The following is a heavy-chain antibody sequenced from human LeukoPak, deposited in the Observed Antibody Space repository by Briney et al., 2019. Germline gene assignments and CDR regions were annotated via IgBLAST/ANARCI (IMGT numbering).Heavy chain of an antibody. D-gene: IGHD4-17*01. CDR3: ARATPTVPAAYGLFDS. V-gene: IGHV3-30*04. J-gene: IGHJ4*02. CDR2: ISYDGSNK. Sequence: PGGSLRLSCAASGFTFSSYAMHWVRQAPGKGLEWVAVISYDGSNKYYADSVKGRFSISRDNAKNSLYLQMNSLRAEDTAVYYCARATPTVPAAYGLFDSWGQGTLVTVSS. CDR1: GFTFSSYA.